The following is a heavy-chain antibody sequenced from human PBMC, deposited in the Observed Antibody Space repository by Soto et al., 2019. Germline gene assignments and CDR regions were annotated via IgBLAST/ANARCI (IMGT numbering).Heavy chain of an antibody. CDR1: GYTITSYA. CDR3: ARDTQHARLSWFDP. Sequence: ASVKVSCKASGYTITSYAMHWVRQAPGQRLEWMGWINAGNGNTKYSQKFQGRVTITRDTSASTAYMELSSLRSEDTAVYYCARDTQHARLSWFDPWGQGTLVTVSS. V-gene: IGHV1-3*01. CDR2: INAGNGNT. J-gene: IGHJ5*02. D-gene: IGHD6-6*01.